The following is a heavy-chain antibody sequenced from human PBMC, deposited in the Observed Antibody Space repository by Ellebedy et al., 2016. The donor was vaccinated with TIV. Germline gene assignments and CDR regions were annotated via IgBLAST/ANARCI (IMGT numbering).Heavy chain of an antibody. Sequence: GESLKISCAASGFTVSSNYMSWVRQAPGKGLEWVSVIYTGGSTYYADSVKVRFTISGDDSRNTLYLQMNSLRAEDTAVYYCTRAGEKSTKGFDYWGQGTLVTVSS. CDR3: TRAGEKSTKGFDY. CDR1: GFTVSSNY. J-gene: IGHJ4*02. V-gene: IGHV3-53*01. CDR2: IYTGGST. D-gene: IGHD1-26*01.